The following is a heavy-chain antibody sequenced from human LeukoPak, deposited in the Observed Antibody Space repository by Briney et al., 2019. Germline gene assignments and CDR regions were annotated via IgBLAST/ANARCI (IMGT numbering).Heavy chain of an antibody. Sequence: PSETLSLTCTVSGGSISSYYWSWIRQPPGKGLEWIGYIYYSGSTNYNPSLKSRVTISVDTSKNQFSLKLSSVTAADTAVYYCARVPTRGYDILTGYYNVMAFDIWGQGTMVTVSS. D-gene: IGHD3-9*01. V-gene: IGHV4-59*01. J-gene: IGHJ3*02. CDR1: GGSISSYY. CDR3: ARVPTRGYDILTGYYNVMAFDI. CDR2: IYYSGST.